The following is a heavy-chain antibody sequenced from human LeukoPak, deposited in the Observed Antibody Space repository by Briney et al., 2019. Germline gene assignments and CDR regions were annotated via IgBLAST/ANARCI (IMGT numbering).Heavy chain of an antibody. CDR2: IYYSGST. V-gene: IGHV4-59*01. J-gene: IGHJ4*02. CDR1: GGSISSYY. CDR3: ARGESIAAPGGGY. Sequence: SETLSLTCTVSGGSISSYYWSWIRQPPGRGLEWIGYIYYSGSTNYNPSLKSRVTISVDTSKTQFSLKLSSVTAADTAVYYCARGESIAAPGGGYWGQGTLVTVSS. D-gene: IGHD6-6*01.